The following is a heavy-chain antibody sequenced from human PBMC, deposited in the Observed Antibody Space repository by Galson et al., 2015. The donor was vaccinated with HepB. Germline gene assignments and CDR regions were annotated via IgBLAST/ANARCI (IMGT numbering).Heavy chain of an antibody. Sequence: SVKVSCKASGGTFSSYAISWVRQAPGQGLEWMGGIIPIFGTANYAQKFQGRVTITADESTSTAYMELSSPRSEDTAVYYCARGLGIAVAGTFVYWGQGTLVTVSS. CDR3: ARGLGIAVAGTFVY. D-gene: IGHD6-19*01. CDR1: GGTFSSYA. CDR2: IIPIFGTA. V-gene: IGHV1-69*13. J-gene: IGHJ4*02.